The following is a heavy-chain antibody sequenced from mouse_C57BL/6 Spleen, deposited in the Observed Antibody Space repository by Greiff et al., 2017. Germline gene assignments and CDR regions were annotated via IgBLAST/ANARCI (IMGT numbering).Heavy chain of an antibody. V-gene: IGHV5-9*01. CDR2: ISGGGGNT. CDR1: GFTFSSYT. Sequence: EVKLVESGGGLVKPGGSLKLSCAASGFTFSSYTMSWVRQTPEKRLEWVATISGGGGNTYYTDSVKGRFTISRDNAKNTLYLQMSSLRSEDTALYYCARQDYYGSSFAYWGQGTLVTVSA. J-gene: IGHJ3*01. D-gene: IGHD1-1*01. CDR3: ARQDYYGSSFAY.